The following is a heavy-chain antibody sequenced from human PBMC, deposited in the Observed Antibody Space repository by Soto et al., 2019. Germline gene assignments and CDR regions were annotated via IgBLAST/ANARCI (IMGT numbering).Heavy chain of an antibody. Sequence: QVQLQESGPGLVRPSETLSLTCTVSSDSISSYYWIWXXXXXXXGLEWIGYTDYSGNTNYNPSLKSRVTISGDTSKNQFSLRLSSVTAADTAVYYCARAVGDPLYYLDYWGQGTLVTVSS. CDR2: TDYSGNT. CDR1: SDSISSYY. V-gene: IGHV4-59*08. J-gene: IGHJ4*02. D-gene: IGHD6-19*01. CDR3: ARAVGDPLYYLDY.